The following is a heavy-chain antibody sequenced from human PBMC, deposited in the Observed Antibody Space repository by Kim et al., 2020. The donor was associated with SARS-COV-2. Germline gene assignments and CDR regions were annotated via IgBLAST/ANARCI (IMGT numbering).Heavy chain of an antibody. Sequence: SMKGRFTISRDNAKNSLYLQRNSLRAEDTAVYYCAVISGWLGENKWFDPWGQGTLVTVSS. D-gene: IGHD6-19*01. CDR3: AVISGWLGENKWFDP. V-gene: IGHV3-11*01. J-gene: IGHJ5*02.